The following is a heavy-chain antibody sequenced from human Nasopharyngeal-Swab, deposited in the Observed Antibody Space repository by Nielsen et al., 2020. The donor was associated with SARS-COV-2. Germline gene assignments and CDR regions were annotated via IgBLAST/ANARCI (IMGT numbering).Heavy chain of an antibody. Sequence: GESLKISCAASGFTFSSYSMNWVRQAPGKGLEWVSSISSSSSYIYYADSVKGRFTISRDNAKNSLYLQMNSLRAEDAAVYYCARSSPLGYCSSTSCYGLDGYWGQGTLVTVSS. CDR1: GFTFSSYS. D-gene: IGHD2-2*01. V-gene: IGHV3-21*01. CDR2: ISSSSSYI. J-gene: IGHJ4*02. CDR3: ARSSPLGYCSSTSCYGLDGY.